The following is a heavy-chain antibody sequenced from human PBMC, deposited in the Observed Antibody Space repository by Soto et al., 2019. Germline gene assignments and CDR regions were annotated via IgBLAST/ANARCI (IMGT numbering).Heavy chain of an antibody. D-gene: IGHD3-16*01. CDR3: VLKGGGDRILDY. CDR1: GFSLSTSGVG. CDR2: IYWDDAK. V-gene: IGHV2-5*02. J-gene: IGHJ4*02. Sequence: QITLKESGPTLVKPTQTLTLTCTFSGFSLSTSGVGVGWIRQPPGKALEWLALIYWDDAKHYSPSLKSRFTITKDTSKTRVVLIMTNMDPVDTATYYCVLKGGGDRILDYGGQGTLVTVSS.